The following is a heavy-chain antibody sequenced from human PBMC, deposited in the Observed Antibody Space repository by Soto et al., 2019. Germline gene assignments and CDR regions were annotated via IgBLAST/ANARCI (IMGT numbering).Heavy chain of an antibody. CDR3: ARGLRSSSVFGHWFDP. J-gene: IGHJ5*02. D-gene: IGHD6-6*01. V-gene: IGHV4-31*03. Sequence: PSETLSLTCTVSGGSISSGGYYWSWIRQHPGKGLEWIGYIYYSGSTYYNPSLKSRVTISVDTSKNQFSLKLSSVTAADTAVYYCARGLRSSSVFGHWFDPWGQGTLVTVSS. CDR2: IYYSGST. CDR1: GGSISSGGYY.